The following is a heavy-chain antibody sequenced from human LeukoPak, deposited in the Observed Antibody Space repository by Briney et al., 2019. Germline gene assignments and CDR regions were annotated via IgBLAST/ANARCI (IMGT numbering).Heavy chain of an antibody. J-gene: IGHJ4*02. CDR1: GYTFTSYY. CDR3: TRPKDSGGHLFLLDY. V-gene: IGHV1-46*01. CDR2: INPSDGST. D-gene: IGHD2-15*01. Sequence: GASVKVSCKASGYTFTSYYMHWVRQAPGQGLEWMGIINPSDGSTNYAQKFQGRVTMTRDRSRSTVYLELSSLRSEDTAVYYCTRPKDSGGHLFLLDYWGQGTLVTVSS.